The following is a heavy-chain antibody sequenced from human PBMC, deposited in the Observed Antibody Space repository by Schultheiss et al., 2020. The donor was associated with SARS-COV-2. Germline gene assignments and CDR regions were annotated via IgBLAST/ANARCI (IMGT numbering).Heavy chain of an antibody. J-gene: IGHJ6*02. Sequence: GGSLRLSCAASGFTFSSYAMHWVRQAPGKGLEWVAVISYDGSNKYYADSVKGRFTISRDNSKNTLYLQMNSLRAEDTAVYYCAKVSVYGSGRYYYYGMDVWGQGTTVTVSS. CDR3: AKVSVYGSGRYYYYGMDV. CDR1: GFTFSSYA. CDR2: ISYDGSNK. V-gene: IGHV3-30*04. D-gene: IGHD3-10*01.